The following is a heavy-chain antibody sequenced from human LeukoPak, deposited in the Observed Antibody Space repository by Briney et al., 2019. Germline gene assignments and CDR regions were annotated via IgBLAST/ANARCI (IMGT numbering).Heavy chain of an antibody. CDR1: GGSITSNH. V-gene: IGHV4-4*02. J-gene: IGHJ4*02. Sequence: SETLSLTCTVSGGSITSNHWSWVRQPPGKGLEWIGQGHHSGGTSYNPSLRSRVTISIDKSENQFSLKLNSVTAADTAVYYCARHGGHYQSDDWGQGTLVTVSS. CDR2: GHHSGGT. D-gene: IGHD2-21*01. CDR3: ARHGGHYQSDD.